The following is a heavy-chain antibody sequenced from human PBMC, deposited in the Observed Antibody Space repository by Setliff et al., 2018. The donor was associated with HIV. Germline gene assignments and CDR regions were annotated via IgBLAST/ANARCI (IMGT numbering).Heavy chain of an antibody. D-gene: IGHD6-19*01. Sequence: ASETLSLTCAVYGGSFSGYHWNWIRQFPGKGLEWIGEINHTGNTQYNPSLKSRVTMSEETSKNQFSLKLKSVTATDTAVYYCASHSGGWNYYLDYWGQGTLVTVSS. CDR2: INHTGNT. CDR3: ASHSGGWNYYLDY. J-gene: IGHJ4*02. CDR1: GGSFSGYH. V-gene: IGHV4-34*01.